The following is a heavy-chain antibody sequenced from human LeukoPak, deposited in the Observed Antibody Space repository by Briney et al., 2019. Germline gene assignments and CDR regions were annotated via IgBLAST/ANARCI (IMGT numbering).Heavy chain of an antibody. Sequence: GGSLRLSCAASGFTFSSYAMHWVRQAPGKGLEWVAVISYDGSNKYYADSVKGRFTISRDNSKNTLYLQMNSLRAEDTAVYHCARESGSYDMWAFDIWGQGTMVTVSS. D-gene: IGHD1-26*01. CDR1: GFTFSSYA. J-gene: IGHJ3*02. CDR3: ARESGSYDMWAFDI. CDR2: ISYDGSNK. V-gene: IGHV3-30-3*01.